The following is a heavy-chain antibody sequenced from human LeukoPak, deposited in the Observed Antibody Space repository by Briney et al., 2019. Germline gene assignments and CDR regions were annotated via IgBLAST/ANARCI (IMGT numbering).Heavy chain of an antibody. CDR2: ISGSSGSI. Sequence: GGSLRLSCEASEFMFSSYAMSWVRQAPGKGLDWVSAISGSSGSIYYAPSAKGRFTISRDNSKNTLYLQMDSLRDEDTAVYYCTRAAPAIYGTAFYFDFWGQGALVAVSS. D-gene: IGHD2-2*02. CDR1: EFMFSSYA. J-gene: IGHJ4*02. CDR3: TRAAPAIYGTAFYFDF. V-gene: IGHV3-23*01.